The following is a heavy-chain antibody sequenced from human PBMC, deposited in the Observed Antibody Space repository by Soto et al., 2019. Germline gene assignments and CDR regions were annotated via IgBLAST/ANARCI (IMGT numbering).Heavy chain of an antibody. CDR2: IDPSDSYT. D-gene: IGHD3-3*01. V-gene: IGHV5-10-1*01. CDR1: GYSFTSYW. J-gene: IGHJ6*02. CDR3: ARHPVRLLEWLWVSDYYYYGMDV. Sequence: PGESLKISCKGSGYSFTSYWISWVRQMPGKGLEWMGRIDPSDSYTNYSPSFQGHVTISADKSISTAYLQWSSLKASDTAMYYCARHPVRLLEWLWVSDYYYYGMDVWGQGTTVTVSS.